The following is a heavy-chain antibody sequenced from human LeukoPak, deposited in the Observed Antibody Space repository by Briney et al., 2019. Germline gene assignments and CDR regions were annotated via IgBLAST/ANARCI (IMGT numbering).Heavy chain of an antibody. CDR1: GYTFTGYY. CDR3: ATLGEGATHDAFDI. D-gene: IGHD1-26*01. V-gene: IGHV1-69*13. Sequence: GASVKVPCKASGYTFTGYYMHWVRQAPGQGLEWMGGIIPIFGTANYAQKFQGRVTITADESTSTAYMELSSLRSEDTAVYYCATLGEGATHDAFDIWGQGTMVTVSS. J-gene: IGHJ3*02. CDR2: IIPIFGTA.